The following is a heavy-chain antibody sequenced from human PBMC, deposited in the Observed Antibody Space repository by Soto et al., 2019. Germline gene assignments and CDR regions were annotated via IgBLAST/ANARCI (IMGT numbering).Heavy chain of an antibody. CDR2: IIPIFGTA. D-gene: IGHD1-26*01. CDR1: GGTFSSYA. J-gene: IGHJ2*01. V-gene: IGHV1-69*12. CDR3: ASEEGATDWYFDL. Sequence: QVQLVQSGAEVKKPGSSVKVSCKASGGTFSSYAISWVRQAPELGLEWMGGIIPIFGTANYAQKFQGRVTITADESTSTAYMEQSSLRSEDTAVYYCASEEGATDWYFDLWGLGTLVTVSS.